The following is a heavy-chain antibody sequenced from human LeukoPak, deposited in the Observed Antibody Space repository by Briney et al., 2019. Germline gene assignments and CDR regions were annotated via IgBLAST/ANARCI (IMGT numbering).Heavy chain of an antibody. CDR2: SRNKANGYTT. CDR1: GFIFSDHY. Sequence: GGSLRLSCAASGFIFSDHYMDWVRQAPGKGLEWVGRSRNKANGYTTENAASVKGRFTISRDDSTNSLYLQMNSLKTADTAVXXXXXTYGSSWDSTYFDSWGQGTLVTVSS. D-gene: IGHD6-13*01. J-gene: IGHJ4*02. CDR3: XXTYGSSWDSTYFDS. V-gene: IGHV3-72*01.